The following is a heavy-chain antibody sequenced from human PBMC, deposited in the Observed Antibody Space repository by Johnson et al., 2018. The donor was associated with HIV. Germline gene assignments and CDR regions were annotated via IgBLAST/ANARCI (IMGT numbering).Heavy chain of an antibody. D-gene: IGHD2-2*01. CDR3: ARRNAGGAFDI. Sequence: LLVESGGGLVQSGRSLRLSCVASGFTFEDYAMHWVRQAPGKGLEWVSGISWNSANIYYADSVKGRFTISRDNSKNTLYLQMNSLRAEDTAVYYCARRNAGGAFDIWGQGTMVTVSS. J-gene: IGHJ3*02. CDR2: ISWNSANI. V-gene: IGHV3-9*01. CDR1: GFTFEDYA.